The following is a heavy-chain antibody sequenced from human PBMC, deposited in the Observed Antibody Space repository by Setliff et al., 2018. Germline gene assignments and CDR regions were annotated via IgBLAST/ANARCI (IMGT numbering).Heavy chain of an antibody. Sequence: PSETLSLTCTVSDDSITSSNYSLAWVRQPPVKALEWIGNIFYIGRSHSNPSLKSRLTMSVDKTKNQFSLNLTSVTAADTAVYYCARTHSIIKIFGVVSLLYHMDVWGTGTTVTVSS. CDR1: DDSITSSNYS. CDR2: IFYIGRS. J-gene: IGHJ6*03. CDR3: ARTHSIIKIFGVVSLLYHMDV. V-gene: IGHV4-61*05. D-gene: IGHD3-3*01.